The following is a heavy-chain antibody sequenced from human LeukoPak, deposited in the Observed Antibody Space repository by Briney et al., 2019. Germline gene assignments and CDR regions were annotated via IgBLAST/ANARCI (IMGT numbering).Heavy chain of an antibody. D-gene: IGHD3-22*01. CDR3: ARSYYYDSSGHFDY. CDR1: GGSFSGYY. V-gene: IGHV4-34*01. J-gene: IGHJ4*02. Sequence: SETLSLTCAVYGGSFSGYYWSWIRQPPGKGLEWIGEINHSGSTNYNPSLKSRVTISVDTSKNQFSLKLSFVTAADTAVYYCARSYYYDSSGHFDYWGQGTLVTVSS. CDR2: INHSGST.